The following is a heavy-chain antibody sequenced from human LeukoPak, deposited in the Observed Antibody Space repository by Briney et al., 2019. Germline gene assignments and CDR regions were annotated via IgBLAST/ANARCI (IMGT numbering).Heavy chain of an antibody. CDR3: ARIPADSSSYYYISYFDY. D-gene: IGHD3-22*01. J-gene: IGHJ4*02. CDR1: GYTFTTYA. CDR2: ISAYNGNT. Sequence: APVKVSCKALGYTFTTYAISWVRQAPGQGLEWMGWISAYNGNTNYAQKFQGRITMTTDTSTSTAYMELSSLASDDTAVYYCARIPADSSSYYYISYFDYWGQGTLVTVSS. V-gene: IGHV1-18*01.